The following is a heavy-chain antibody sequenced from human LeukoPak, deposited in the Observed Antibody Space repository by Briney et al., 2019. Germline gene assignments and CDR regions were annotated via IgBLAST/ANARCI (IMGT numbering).Heavy chain of an antibody. D-gene: IGHD1-7*01. CDR1: GYTFTGYY. CDR3: ARMGITGTTSYPLILH. Sequence: ASVKVSCKASGYTFTGYYMHWVRQAPGQGLEWMGWINPNSGGTNYAQKFQGRVTMTRDTSISTAYMELSRLRSDDTAVYYCARMGITGTTSYPLILHWGQGTLGTVSS. J-gene: IGHJ4*02. CDR2: INPNSGGT. V-gene: IGHV1-2*02.